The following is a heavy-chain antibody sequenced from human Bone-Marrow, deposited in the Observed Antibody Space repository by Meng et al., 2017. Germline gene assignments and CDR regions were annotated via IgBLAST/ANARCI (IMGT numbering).Heavy chain of an antibody. CDR1: GGSISSSSYY. CDR2: IYYSGST. V-gene: IGHV4-39*07. CDR3: ARDLVEQLAPTGADY. Sequence: SETLSLTCTVPGGSISSSSYYWGWIRQPPGKGLEWIGSIYYSGSTYYNPSLKSRVTISVDTSKNQFSLKLSSVTAADTAVYYCARDLVEQLAPTGADYWGQGTLVTVSS. D-gene: IGHD6-13*01. J-gene: IGHJ4*02.